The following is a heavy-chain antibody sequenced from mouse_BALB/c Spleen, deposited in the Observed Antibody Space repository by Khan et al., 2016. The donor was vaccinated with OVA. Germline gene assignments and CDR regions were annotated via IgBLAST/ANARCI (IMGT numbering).Heavy chain of an antibody. V-gene: IGHV3-2*02. CDR2: IRNSGNT. CDR3: ARDGNWYFDV. Sequence: VQLKESGPGLVKPSQSLALTCTVSGSSIPSDYAWNWIRQFPGSKLEWMGYIRNSGNTSYNPSLKSRITITRDTSKNQFFLQLSSVTTEDTATYYCARDGNWYFDVWGAGTTVTVSS. CDR1: GSSIPSDYA. D-gene: IGHD2-1*01. J-gene: IGHJ1*01.